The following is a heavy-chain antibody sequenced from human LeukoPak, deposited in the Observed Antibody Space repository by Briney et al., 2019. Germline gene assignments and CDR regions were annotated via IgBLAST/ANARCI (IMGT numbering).Heavy chain of an antibody. CDR2: IYSGGST. Sequence: GGSPRLSCAASGLIFSKYWMTWVRQAPGKGLEWVSFIYSGGSTYYEDSVKGRFTISRDNSKNTLYLQMNSLRAEDTAVYYCARRAGDYSHPYDYWGQGTLVTVSS. J-gene: IGHJ4*02. V-gene: IGHV3-53*01. D-gene: IGHD3-22*01. CDR3: ARRAGDYSHPYDY. CDR1: GLIFSKYW.